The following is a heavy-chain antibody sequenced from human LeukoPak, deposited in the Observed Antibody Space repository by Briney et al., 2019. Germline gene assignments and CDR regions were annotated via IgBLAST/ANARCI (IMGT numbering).Heavy chain of an antibody. J-gene: IGHJ4*02. CDR2: ISGSGGNT. CDR3: ARDSYGDANFDS. Sequence: PGGTLRLSCAASGFTFSSYGMNWVRQAPGKGLEWVSAISGSGGNTYYADSVKGRFTISRDNSKNTLYLQMNSLRAEDTAVYYCARDSYGDANFDSWGQGTLVTVSS. V-gene: IGHV3-23*01. CDR1: GFTFSSYG. D-gene: IGHD4-17*01.